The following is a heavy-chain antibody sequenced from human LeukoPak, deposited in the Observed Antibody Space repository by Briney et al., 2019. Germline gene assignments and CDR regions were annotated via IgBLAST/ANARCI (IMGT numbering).Heavy chain of an antibody. CDR1: GFTFSSYW. V-gene: IGHV3-7*03. CDR2: INHNGNVN. Sequence: GGSLRLSCAASGFTFSSYWMNWARQAPGKGLEWVASINHNGNVNYYVDSVKGRFTISRDNAKNSLYLQMSNLRAEDTAVYYCARRYFDYWGQGTLVTVSS. J-gene: IGHJ4*02. CDR3: ARRYFDY.